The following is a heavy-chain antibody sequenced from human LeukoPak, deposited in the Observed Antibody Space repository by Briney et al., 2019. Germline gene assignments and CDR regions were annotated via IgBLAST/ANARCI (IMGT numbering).Heavy chain of an antibody. CDR1: GYTFTGYY. J-gene: IGHJ4*02. Sequence: ASVKVSCKASGYTFTGYYMHWVRQAPGQGLEWMGWINPNSGGTNYAQKFKGRVTMTRDTSISTAYMELSRLRSDDTAVYYCARFRRYSSGWLQFDYWGQGTLVTVSS. CDR2: INPNSGGT. D-gene: IGHD6-19*01. V-gene: IGHV1-2*02. CDR3: ARFRRYSSGWLQFDY.